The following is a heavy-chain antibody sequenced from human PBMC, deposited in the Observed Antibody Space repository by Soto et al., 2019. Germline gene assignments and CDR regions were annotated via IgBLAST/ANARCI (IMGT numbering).Heavy chain of an antibody. CDR2: INPNGGST. CDR1: ADTFTSYY. Sequence: ASVKVSCKAPADTFTSYYIHWVRQAPGHGLEWMGIINPNGGSTRFAQTFQGRITMTRDTSTSTVYMELSSLRSEDTAVYYCAREGDKAMVIHYYGMDVWGQGTTVTVSS. CDR3: AREGDKAMVIHYYGMDV. D-gene: IGHD5-18*01. V-gene: IGHV1-46*01. J-gene: IGHJ6*02.